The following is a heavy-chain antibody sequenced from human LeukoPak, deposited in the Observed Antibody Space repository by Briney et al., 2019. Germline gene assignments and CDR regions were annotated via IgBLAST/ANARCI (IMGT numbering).Heavy chain of an antibody. D-gene: IGHD1-1*01. J-gene: IGHJ4*02. Sequence: GGPLRLSRAASGFTLSPFWMHWVRQSPGKGPVWVSRIGPDGSVTNYADSVKGRFTISRDNARNTLYLQISSLSVEDTAVYFCARDMWGTFDYWGQGALVTVSS. CDR3: ARDMWGTFDY. CDR2: IGPDGSVT. CDR1: GFTLSPFW. V-gene: IGHV3-74*01.